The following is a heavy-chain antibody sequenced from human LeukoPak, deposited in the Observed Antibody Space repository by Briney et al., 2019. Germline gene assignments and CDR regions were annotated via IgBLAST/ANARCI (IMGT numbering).Heavy chain of an antibody. V-gene: IGHV4-38-2*01. D-gene: IGHD6-19*01. J-gene: IGHJ4*02. CDR2: MWPSGST. Sequence: PSETLSLTCAVSGYSISSGFHWGWIRQPPGKGLEWIGNMWPSGSTYYNPSFKSRVTISLDTSKNQFSLNLSAVTAADTAVYYCARFGSGWSFDNRGQGTLVTVSS. CDR1: GYSISSGFH. CDR3: ARFGSGWSFDN.